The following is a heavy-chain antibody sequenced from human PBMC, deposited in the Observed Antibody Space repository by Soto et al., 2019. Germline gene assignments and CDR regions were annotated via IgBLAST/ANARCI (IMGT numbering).Heavy chain of an antibody. D-gene: IGHD2-8*01. CDR2: VGGSDTDK. Sequence: EVQLLESGGGVVQPGGSLRLSCAASGFTFSAYAMSWVRQAPGKGLQWVSGVGGSDTDKHYADSVRGRFTVSRDNSKNTLYLQMNSLRADDTAVYYCAKDATAVNGVWDPFDMWGQGTLVSVSS. CDR1: GFTFSAYA. CDR3: AKDATAVNGVWDPFDM. V-gene: IGHV3-23*01. J-gene: IGHJ4*01.